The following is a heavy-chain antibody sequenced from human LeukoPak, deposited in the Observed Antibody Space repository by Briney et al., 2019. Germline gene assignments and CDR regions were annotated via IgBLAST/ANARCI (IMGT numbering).Heavy chain of an antibody. CDR1: GGSISSYY. Sequence: SETLSLTCTVSGGSISSYYWSWIRQPPGKGLEWIGYIYYSGSTNYNPSLESRVTISVDTSKNQFSLKLSSVTAADTAVYYCARGLAAAYFDYWGQGTLVTVSS. CDR2: IYYSGST. J-gene: IGHJ4*02. V-gene: IGHV4-59*01. D-gene: IGHD6-13*01. CDR3: ARGLAAAYFDY.